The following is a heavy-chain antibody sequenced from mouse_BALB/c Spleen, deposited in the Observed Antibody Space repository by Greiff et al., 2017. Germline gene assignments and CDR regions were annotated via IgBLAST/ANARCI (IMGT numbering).Heavy chain of an antibody. CDR2: IRNKANGYTT. V-gene: IGHV7-3*02. CDR3: ARDRGIYYYGTDAMDY. CDR1: GFTFTDYY. J-gene: IGHJ4*01. Sequence: EVKLMESGGGLVQPGGSRKLSCATSGFTFTDYYMSWVRQPPGKALEWLGFIRNKANGYTTEYSASVKGRFTISRDNSQSILFLQMNTLRAEDSATYYCARDRGIYYYGTDAMDYWGQGTSVTVSS. D-gene: IGHD1-1*01.